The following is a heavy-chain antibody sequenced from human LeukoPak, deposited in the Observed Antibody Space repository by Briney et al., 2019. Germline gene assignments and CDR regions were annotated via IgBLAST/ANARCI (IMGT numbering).Heavy chain of an antibody. CDR2: ISYDGSNK. Sequence: PGGSLRLSCAASGFTFSSYAMHWVRQAPGKGLEWVAVISYDGSNKYYADSVKGRFTISRDNSKNTLYLQMNSLRAEDTAVYYCARQCSITSCLWGQGTLVTVSS. CDR3: ARQCSITSCL. J-gene: IGHJ4*02. CDR1: GFTFSSYA. D-gene: IGHD2-2*01. V-gene: IGHV3-30-3*01.